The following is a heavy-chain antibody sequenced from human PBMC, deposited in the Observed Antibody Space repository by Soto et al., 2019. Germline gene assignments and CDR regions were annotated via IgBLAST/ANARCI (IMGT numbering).Heavy chain of an antibody. Sequence: NPSETLSLTCAVYGGSFSGYYWSWIRQPPGKGLEWIGEINHSGSTNYNPSLKSRVTISVDTSKNQFSLKLSSVTAADTAVYYCARGGYDILTGYTDYWGQGTLVTVSS. J-gene: IGHJ4*02. CDR2: INHSGST. D-gene: IGHD3-9*01. CDR1: GGSFSGYY. CDR3: ARGGYDILTGYTDY. V-gene: IGHV4-34*01.